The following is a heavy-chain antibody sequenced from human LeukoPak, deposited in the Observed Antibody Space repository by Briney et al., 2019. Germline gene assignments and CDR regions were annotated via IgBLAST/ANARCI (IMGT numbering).Heavy chain of an antibody. CDR2: INHSGSA. J-gene: IGHJ4*02. Sequence: PSETLSLTCAVSGGSFSGYYWTWIRQPPGKGLEWIGEINHSGSANYNPSLKSRVTISLDTSKNQFSLQLNSVTPEDTAVYYCAREDIVATSYPFDYWGQGTLVTVSS. D-gene: IGHD5-12*01. CDR3: AREDIVATSYPFDY. CDR1: GGSFSGYY. V-gene: IGHV4-34*01.